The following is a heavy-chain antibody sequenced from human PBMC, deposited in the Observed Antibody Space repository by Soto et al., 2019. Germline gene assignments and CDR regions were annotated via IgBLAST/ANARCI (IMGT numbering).Heavy chain of an antibody. J-gene: IGHJ3*01. V-gene: IGHV4-4*02. CDR2: SFHTGNT. Sequence: QGQLQESGPGLVKPSGTLSLTCDVSGDSISSSRWWTWVRQPPGKGLEWIGDSFHTGNTNYNPSLKSRVTISVDKSKNQFSLKLTSVTAADTAVYYCAYSTGWYRLDPWGQGTLVTVSS. D-gene: IGHD6-19*01. CDR3: AYSTGWYRLDP. CDR1: GDSISSSRW.